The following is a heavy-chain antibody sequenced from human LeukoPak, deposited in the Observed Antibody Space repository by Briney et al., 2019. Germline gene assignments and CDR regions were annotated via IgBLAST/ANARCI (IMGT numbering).Heavy chain of an antibody. V-gene: IGHV1-69*13. CDR1: GGTFSSYA. CDR3: ARGEGSRSLSGWYAAYFDY. Sequence: SVKVSCKASGGTFSSYAISWVRQAPGQGLEWMGGIIPIFGAANYAQKFQGRVTITADESTSTAYMELSSLRSEDTAVYYCARGEGSRSLSGWYAAYFDYWGQGTLVTVSS. CDR2: IIPIFGAA. J-gene: IGHJ4*02. D-gene: IGHD6-19*01.